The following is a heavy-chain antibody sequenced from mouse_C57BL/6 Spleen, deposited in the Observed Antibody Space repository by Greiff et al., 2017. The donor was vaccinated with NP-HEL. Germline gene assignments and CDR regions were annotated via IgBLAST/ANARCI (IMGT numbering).Heavy chain of an antibody. Sequence: EVQLQQSGPELVKPGASVKIPCKASGYTFTDYNMDWVKQSHGKSLEWIGDINPNNGGTIYNQKFKGKATLTVDKSSSTAYMELRSLPSEDTAVYYCASEANWDVPFAYWGQGTLVTVSA. CDR1: GYTFTDYN. D-gene: IGHD4-1*01. CDR2: INPNNGGT. J-gene: IGHJ3*01. CDR3: ASEANWDVPFAY. V-gene: IGHV1-18*01.